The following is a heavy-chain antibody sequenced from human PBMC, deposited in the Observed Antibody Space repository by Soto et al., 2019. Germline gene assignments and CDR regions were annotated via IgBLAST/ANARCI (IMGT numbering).Heavy chain of an antibody. J-gene: IGHJ6*02. V-gene: IGHV3-30-3*01. CDR2: ISYDGNNK. Sequence: QVQLVESGGGVVQPGRSLRLSCAASGFTFSNYAMYWVRQAPGKGLEWVAVISYDGNNKYYADSVKGRFTISRDNSKNMLYLQMNGLRAEDTSVYYCARAGCDGGTCYTLVGLRYGMDVWGQGTTVTVSS. D-gene: IGHD2-15*01. CDR1: GFTFSNYA. CDR3: ARAGCDGGTCYTLVGLRYGMDV.